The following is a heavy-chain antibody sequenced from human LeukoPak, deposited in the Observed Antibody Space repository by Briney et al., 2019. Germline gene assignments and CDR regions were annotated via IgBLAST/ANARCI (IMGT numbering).Heavy chain of an antibody. CDR2: VNPNSGGT. V-gene: IGHV1-2*02. CDR1: GYTFTGYY. D-gene: IGHD2-15*01. J-gene: IGHJ3*02. Sequence: ASVKVSCKTSGYTFTGYYIHWVRQAPGQGLEWLGWVNPNSGGTNYPQKFQGRVTMTRDTSISTAYMELSGLRYDDTAVYYCARSCSGGSCYVGLRGAFDIWGQGTMVTVSS. CDR3: ARSCSGGSCYVGLRGAFDI.